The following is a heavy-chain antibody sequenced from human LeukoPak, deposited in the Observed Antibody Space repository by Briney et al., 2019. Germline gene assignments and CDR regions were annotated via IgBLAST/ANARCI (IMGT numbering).Heavy chain of an antibody. CDR1: GFTFSSYA. CDR3: AKTLHGPVAGGFDY. D-gene: IGHD1-14*01. V-gene: IGHV3-23*01. CDR2: ISGSGGST. J-gene: IGHJ4*02. Sequence: GGSLRLSCAASGFTFSSYAMSWVRQAPGKGLEWVSAISGSGGSTYYADSMKGRFTISRDNSKNTLYLQMNSLRAEDTAVYYCAKTLHGPVAGGFDYWGQGTLVTVSS.